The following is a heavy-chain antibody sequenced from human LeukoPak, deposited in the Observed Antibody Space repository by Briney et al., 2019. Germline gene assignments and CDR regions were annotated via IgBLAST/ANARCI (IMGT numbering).Heavy chain of an antibody. CDR1: GGSVSSYY. CDR3: ARARYANAWYAFDI. CDR2: LSHSGSS. J-gene: IGHJ3*02. D-gene: IGHD2-2*01. V-gene: IGHV4-59*02. Sequence: SEPLSLTCTVSGGSVSSYYWSWIRRPPGRGLEWIAYLSHSGSSDSNPSLTSRVTTLVDTSKNQFSLKLTSVTAADTAVYYCARARYANAWYAFDIWGHGTMLTAYS.